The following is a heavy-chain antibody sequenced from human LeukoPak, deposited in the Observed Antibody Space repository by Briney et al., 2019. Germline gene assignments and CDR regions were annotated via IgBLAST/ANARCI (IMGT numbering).Heavy chain of an antibody. CDR2: IYYSGST. D-gene: IGHD3-10*01. Sequence: PSETLSLTCAVSGGSISSGSYYWGWIRQPPGKGLEWIGSIYYSGSTYYNPSLKSRVTISVDTSKNQFSLKLSSVTAADTAVYYCARDSTMVRGVFYYWGQGTLVTVSS. CDR1: GGSISSGSYY. V-gene: IGHV4-39*07. CDR3: ARDSTMVRGVFYY. J-gene: IGHJ4*02.